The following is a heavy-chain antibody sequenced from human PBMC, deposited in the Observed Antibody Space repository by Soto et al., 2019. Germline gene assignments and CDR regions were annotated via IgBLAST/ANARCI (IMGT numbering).Heavy chain of an antibody. CDR1: GASASIGGYY. J-gene: IGHJ4*02. Sequence: PSETLSLTCTVSGASASIGGYYWNWIRQSPGKGLEWFGSIYYSGLTYYNPSLESRVTISVDTSKMQFSLKLNSVTAADTAVYYCARQPCGTHAHFDYRGQGSLVTVSS. CDR2: IYYSGLT. CDR3: ARQPCGTHAHFDY. V-gene: IGHV4-39*01.